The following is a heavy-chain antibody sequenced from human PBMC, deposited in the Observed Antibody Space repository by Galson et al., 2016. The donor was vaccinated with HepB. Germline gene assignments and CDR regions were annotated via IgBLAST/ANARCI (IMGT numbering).Heavy chain of an antibody. Sequence: SETLSLTCTVSGGSISRYYWSWIRQPPGKGLEWIGYIFYSGSTNYNPSLKSRVTISVDTSKNQFSLRLSSVTAADTAVYYCARTYSGSCFDFWGQGTLVTVSS. D-gene: IGHD1-26*01. J-gene: IGHJ4*02. V-gene: IGHV4-59*01. CDR2: IFYSGST. CDR1: GGSISRYY. CDR3: ARTYSGSCFDF.